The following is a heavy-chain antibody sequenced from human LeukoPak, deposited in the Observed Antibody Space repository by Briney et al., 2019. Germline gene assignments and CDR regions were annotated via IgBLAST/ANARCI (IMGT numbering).Heavy chain of an antibody. D-gene: IGHD6-19*01. CDR1: GGSFSGYY. CDR3: ARAVGYRSGWGNWFNP. CDR2: INHSGST. V-gene: IGHV4-34*01. J-gene: IGHJ5*02. Sequence: SETLSLTCAVYGGSFSGYYWSWIRQPPGKGLEGIGEINHSGSTNYNPSLKSRVTISVDTSKNQFSLKLSSVTAADTAVYYCARAVGYRSGWGNWFNPWGQGNLVTVSS.